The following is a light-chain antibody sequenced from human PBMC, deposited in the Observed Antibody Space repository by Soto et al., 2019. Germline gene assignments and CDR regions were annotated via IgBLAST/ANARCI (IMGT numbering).Light chain of an antibody. Sequence: EIVMTQSPATLSVSPGERATLSCRASQSVSNNLAWYQHKPGQAPRLLIFGASTRATGVPTRFSGSGSQTEFTLTISSLQSEDFAVYYCQHYNNWPPMYTVGQGTKVDIK. CDR1: QSVSNN. CDR2: GAS. J-gene: IGKJ2*01. CDR3: QHYNNWPPMYT. V-gene: IGKV3-15*01.